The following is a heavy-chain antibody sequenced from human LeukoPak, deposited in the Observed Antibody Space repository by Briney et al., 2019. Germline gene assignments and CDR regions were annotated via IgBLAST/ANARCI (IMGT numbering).Heavy chain of an antibody. J-gene: IGHJ4*02. CDR1: GGSVSSGSYY. CDR3: ASNTYYYDSSGYPNPDY. Sequence: SETLSLTCTVSGGSVSSGSYYWSWIRQPPGKGLEWIGEINHSGSTNYNPSLKSRVTISVDTSKNQFSLKLSSVTAADTAVYYCASNTYYYDSSGYPNPDYWGQGTLVTVSS. D-gene: IGHD3-22*01. CDR2: INHSGST. V-gene: IGHV4-39*07.